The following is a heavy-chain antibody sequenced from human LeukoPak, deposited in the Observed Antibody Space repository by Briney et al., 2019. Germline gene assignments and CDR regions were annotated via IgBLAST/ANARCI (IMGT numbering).Heavy chain of an antibody. CDR3: ARGYCGGDCYYGY. CDR2: IYYSGST. CDR1: GGSISSYY. D-gene: IGHD2-21*02. V-gene: IGHV4-59*01. Sequence: SETLSLTCTVSGGSISSYYWSWIRQPPGKGPEWIGYIYYSGSTNYNPSLKSRVTISVDTSKNQFSLKLSSVTAADTAVYYCARGYCGGDCYYGYWGQGTLVTVSS. J-gene: IGHJ4*02.